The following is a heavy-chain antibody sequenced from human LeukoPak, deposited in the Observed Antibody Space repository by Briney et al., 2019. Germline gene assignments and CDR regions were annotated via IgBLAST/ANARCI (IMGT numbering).Heavy chain of an antibody. CDR2: IIPIFGTA. CDR1: GYSFTSDD. Sequence: GASVKVSCKASGYSFTSDDINWVRQAPGQGLEWMGGIIPIFGTANYAQKFQGRVTITADKSTSTAYMELSSLRSEDTAVYYCARARGSGYSPFGYWGQGTLVTVSS. CDR3: ARARGSGYSPFGY. V-gene: IGHV1-69*06. D-gene: IGHD3-22*01. J-gene: IGHJ4*02.